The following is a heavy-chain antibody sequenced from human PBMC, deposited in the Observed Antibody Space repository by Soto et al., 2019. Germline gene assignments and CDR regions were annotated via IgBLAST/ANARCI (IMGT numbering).Heavy chain of an antibody. CDR2: TNTSGGNT. D-gene: IGHD3-22*01. CDR3: GGGSGYYYLGHAFDI. V-gene: IGHV3-23*01. Sequence: PAGSLRLSWAASVFTFNVYVVSWFRQTPGKGLEWVSVTNTSGGNTHYAGSVKGRVTISRDNSKSTLYLQMNSLRVEDTAIYYCGGGSGYYYLGHAFDIWGQGTMVTVSS. CDR1: VFTFNVYV. J-gene: IGHJ3*02.